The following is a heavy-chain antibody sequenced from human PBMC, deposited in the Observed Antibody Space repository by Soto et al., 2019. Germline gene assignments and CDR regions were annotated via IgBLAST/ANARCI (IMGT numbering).Heavy chain of an antibody. CDR2: IYYSGST. CDR3: ARSHFWSGYYGWYFDL. J-gene: IGHJ2*01. V-gene: IGHV4-28*01. CDR1: GYSISISNW. D-gene: IGHD3-3*02. Sequence: SETLSLTCAVSGYSISISNWWGWIRQPPGKGLEWIGYIYYSGSTYYNPSLRSRVTMSVDTSKNQFSLKLSSVTAVDTAVYYCARSHFWSGYYGWYFDLWGRGTLVTVSS.